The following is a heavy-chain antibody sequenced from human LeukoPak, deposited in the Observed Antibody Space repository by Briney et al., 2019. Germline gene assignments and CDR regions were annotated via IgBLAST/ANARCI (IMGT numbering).Heavy chain of an antibody. CDR1: GFTFDDYA. CDR3: AKGWGDCSSATCYFSYYMDV. V-gene: IGHV3-43D*03. Sequence: GGSLRLSCAASGFTFDDYAMHWVRQAPGKGLEWVSLISWDGGSTYYADSVKGRFTISRDNSKNTLYLQMNSLRAEDTAVYYCAKGWGDCSSATCYFSYYMDVWGKGTTVTVSS. D-gene: IGHD2-2*01. CDR2: ISWDGGST. J-gene: IGHJ6*03.